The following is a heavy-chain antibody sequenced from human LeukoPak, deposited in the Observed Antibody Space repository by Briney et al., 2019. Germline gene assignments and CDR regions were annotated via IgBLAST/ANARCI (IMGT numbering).Heavy chain of an antibody. V-gene: IGHV1-2*02. J-gene: IGHJ5*02. Sequence: ASVKLSCKASGYTFTGYYMHWVRQAPGQGLEWRGWINPNSGGTNYAQKFQGRVTMTRDTSISTAYMELSRLRSDDTAVYYCARELGYCSSTSCYWGNWFDPWGQGTLVTVSS. D-gene: IGHD2-2*01. CDR3: ARELGYCSSTSCYWGNWFDP. CDR2: INPNSGGT. CDR1: GYTFTGYY.